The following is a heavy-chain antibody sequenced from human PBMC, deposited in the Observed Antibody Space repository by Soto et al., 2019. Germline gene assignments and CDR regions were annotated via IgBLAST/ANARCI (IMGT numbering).Heavy chain of an antibody. J-gene: IGHJ4*02. Sequence: EMQLVESGGGLVQPGGSLRLSCAASGFTVNSNYMSWVRQAPGKGLEWVSVIYSGGSTYYADSVKGRFTISRDNSKNTLYLQLNSLRAEDTAVYYCASTLYGSGTYYNSCPPLYWGQGTLVTVSS. CDR2: IYSGGST. D-gene: IGHD3-10*01. CDR1: GFTVNSNY. CDR3: ASTLYGSGTYYNSCPPLY. V-gene: IGHV3-66*01.